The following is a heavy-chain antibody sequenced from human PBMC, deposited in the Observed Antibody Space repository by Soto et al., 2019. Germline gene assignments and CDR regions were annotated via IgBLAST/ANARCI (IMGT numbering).Heavy chain of an antibody. D-gene: IGHD6-19*01. CDR1: GYTFTSYG. J-gene: IGHJ5*02. Sequence: ASVKVSCKASGYTFTSYGISWVRQAPGQGLEWMGWISAYNGNTNYAQKLQGRVTMTTDTSTSTAYMELRSLRSDDTAVYYCARDVTPRIAVAGNDWFDPWGQGTLVTVSS. V-gene: IGHV1-18*01. CDR3: ARDVTPRIAVAGNDWFDP. CDR2: ISAYNGNT.